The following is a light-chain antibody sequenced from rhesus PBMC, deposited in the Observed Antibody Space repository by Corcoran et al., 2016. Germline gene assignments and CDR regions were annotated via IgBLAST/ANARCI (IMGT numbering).Light chain of an antibody. V-gene: IGKV3-10*01. CDR1: QSVSSY. J-gene: IGKJ3*01. CDR3: YQHSSGYT. Sequence: QVILTQSPATLSLSPGERATLSCRASQSVSSYLAWYQQKPGQAPRLLIYGASSRATGIPDRFGGSGSGTDFTRTFSSLEPEDVGVYHCYQHSSGYTFGPGTKLDIK. CDR2: GAS.